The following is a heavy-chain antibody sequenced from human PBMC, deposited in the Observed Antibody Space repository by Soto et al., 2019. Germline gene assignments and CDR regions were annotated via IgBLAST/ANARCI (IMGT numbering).Heavy chain of an antibody. J-gene: IGHJ5*02. CDR1: GASVNSENYY. D-gene: IGHD3-3*01. V-gene: IGHV4-61*01. CDR2: VYYSGST. Sequence: SETLSLTCTVSGASVNSENYYWSWIRQPPGKGLEWIGYVYYSGSTNYNPSLKSRATISLDTYRNQFSLKMTSMTSADTAFYYCARGVFRFLQWFDPWGQGTLVTVS. CDR3: ARGVFRFLQWFDP.